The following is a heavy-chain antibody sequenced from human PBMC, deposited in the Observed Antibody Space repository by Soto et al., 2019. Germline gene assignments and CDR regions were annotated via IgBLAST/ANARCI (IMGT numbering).Heavy chain of an antibody. CDR3: AVTTGAFDI. V-gene: IGHV3-30*03. Sequence: GGSLRLSCAASGFTLSSYGMHWVRQAPGKGLEWVAVISYDGSNKYYADSVKGRFTISRDNSKNTLYLQMNSLRAEDTAVYYCAVTTGAFDIWGQGTMVTVSS. CDR2: ISYDGSNK. CDR1: GFTLSSYG. D-gene: IGHD4-17*01. J-gene: IGHJ3*02.